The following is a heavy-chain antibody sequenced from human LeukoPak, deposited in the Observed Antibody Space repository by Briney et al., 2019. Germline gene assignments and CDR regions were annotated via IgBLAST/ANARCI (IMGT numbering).Heavy chain of an antibody. J-gene: IGHJ3*02. CDR3: ARDNRWEYGDYLGYAFDI. Sequence: GASVKVSCKASGYTFTSYGISWVRQAPGQGLEWMGWISAYNGNTNYAQKLQGRVTMTTDTSTSTAYMELRSLRSDDTAVYYCARDNRWEYGDYLGYAFDIWGQGTMVTVSS. V-gene: IGHV1-18*01. CDR2: ISAYNGNT. CDR1: GYTFTSYG. D-gene: IGHD4-17*01.